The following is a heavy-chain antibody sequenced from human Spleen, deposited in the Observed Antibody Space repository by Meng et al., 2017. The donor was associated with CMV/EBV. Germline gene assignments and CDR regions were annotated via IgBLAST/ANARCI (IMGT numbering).Heavy chain of an antibody. Sequence: GESLKISCKGSGFTFSDYYATWVRQTPGKGLEWVANIKYDGSEKYYVDSVKGRFTMSRDNAKNSVYLQMNSLRAEDTAVYYCTRIRAPNGGYDAWGQGTLVTVSS. J-gene: IGHJ5*02. D-gene: IGHD2-8*01. V-gene: IGHV3-7*01. CDR2: IKYDGSEK. CDR1: GFTFSDYY. CDR3: TRIRAPNGGYDA.